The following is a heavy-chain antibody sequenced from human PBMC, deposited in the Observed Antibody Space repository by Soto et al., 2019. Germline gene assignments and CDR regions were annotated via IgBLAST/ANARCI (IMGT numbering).Heavy chain of an antibody. V-gene: IGHV4-4*02. CDR3: ARDSRVTIFGVVNNWFDP. CDR1: SGSISSSNW. D-gene: IGHD3-3*01. CDR2: IYHSGST. J-gene: IGHJ5*02. Sequence: SETLSLTCAVSSGSISSSNWWSWVRQPPGKGLEWIGEIYHSGSTNYNPSLKSRVTISVDKSKNQFSLKLSSVTAADTAVYYCARDSRVTIFGVVNNWFDPWGQGTLVTVSS.